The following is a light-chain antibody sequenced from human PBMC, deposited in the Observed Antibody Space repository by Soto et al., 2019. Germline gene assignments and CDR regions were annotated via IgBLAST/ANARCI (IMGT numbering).Light chain of an antibody. V-gene: IGKV3-20*01. J-gene: IGKJ5*01. CDR2: GAS. CDR3: QQYRMSPNT. CDR1: QSVSSSY. Sequence: SGLKPSPGTLTLPPGERAPLSCRASQSVSSSYLAWYQQKPGQAPRLLIYGASTRATGIPDRFSGSGSGTDFSLTIRGLKPEDFAVYYCQQYRMSPNTFGQGTRLEIK.